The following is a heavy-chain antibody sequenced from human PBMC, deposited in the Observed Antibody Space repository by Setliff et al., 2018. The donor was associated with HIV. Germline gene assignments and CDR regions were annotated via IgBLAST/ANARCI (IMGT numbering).Heavy chain of an antibody. J-gene: IGHJ4*02. CDR2: IYTSGST. CDR1: GGSISSYY. CDR3: ARGLSFYDPGGFDY. V-gene: IGHV4-4*07. D-gene: IGHD3-22*01. Sequence: PSETLSLTCTVSGGSISSYYWSWIRQPAGKGLEWIGRIYTSGSTNYNPSLKGRVTISVDTSKNQFSLKLSSVTAADTAVYYCARGLSFYDPGGFDYWGQGTLVTVSS.